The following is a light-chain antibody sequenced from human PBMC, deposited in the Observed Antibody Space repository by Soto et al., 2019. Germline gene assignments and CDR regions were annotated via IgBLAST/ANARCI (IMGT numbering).Light chain of an antibody. Sequence: QSVLTQPPSASAAPGQKVTISCSGSSSNIGNNYVSWYQQLPGTAPKLLIYDNNKRPSGIPDRFSGSKSGTSATLGITGLQTGVEADYYCGTWDSSLSAGVFGTGTKDTVL. V-gene: IGLV1-51*01. CDR2: DNN. J-gene: IGLJ1*01. CDR3: GTWDSSLSAGV. CDR1: SSNIGNNY.